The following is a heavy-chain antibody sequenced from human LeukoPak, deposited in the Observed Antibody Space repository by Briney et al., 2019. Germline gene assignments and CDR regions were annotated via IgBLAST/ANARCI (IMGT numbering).Heavy chain of an antibody. CDR2: TNPNSGGT. CDR3: ARDRRVGYCSSTSCLNWFDP. D-gene: IGHD2-2*01. J-gene: IGHJ5*02. V-gene: IGHV1-2*02. Sequence: ASVKVSCKASGYTFTSYGISWVRQAPGQGLEWMGWTNPNSGGTNYAQKFQGRVTMTRDTSISTAYMELSRLRSDDTAVYYCARDRRVGYCSSTSCLNWFDPWGQGTLVTVSS. CDR1: GYTFTSYG.